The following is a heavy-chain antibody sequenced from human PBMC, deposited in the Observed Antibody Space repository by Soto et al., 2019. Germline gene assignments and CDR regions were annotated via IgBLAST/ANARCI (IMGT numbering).Heavy chain of an antibody. Sequence: SETLSLTCTVSGGSISSGDYYWSWIRQPPGKGLEWIGYIYYSGSTYYNPSLKSRVTISVDTSKNQFSLKLSSVTAADTAVYYCGRGEVDRYNWNYGIDYWGQGTLVTVSS. CDR3: GRGEVDRYNWNYGIDY. J-gene: IGHJ4*02. CDR2: IYYSGST. D-gene: IGHD1-7*01. CDR1: GGSISSGDYY. V-gene: IGHV4-30-4*02.